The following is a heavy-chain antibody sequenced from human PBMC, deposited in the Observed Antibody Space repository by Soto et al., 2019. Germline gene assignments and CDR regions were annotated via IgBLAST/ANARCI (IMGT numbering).Heavy chain of an antibody. J-gene: IGHJ6*04. D-gene: IGHD3-3*01. CDR1: GFTFSSYS. Sequence: GGSLRLSCAASGFTFSSYSMNWVRQAPGKGLEWVSSISSSSSYIYYADSVKGRFTISRDNAKNSLYLQMNSLRAEDTAVYYCARVGGVTIFPPLDVWGKGTTVTVSS. V-gene: IGHV3-21*01. CDR3: ARVGGVTIFPPLDV. CDR2: ISSSSSYI.